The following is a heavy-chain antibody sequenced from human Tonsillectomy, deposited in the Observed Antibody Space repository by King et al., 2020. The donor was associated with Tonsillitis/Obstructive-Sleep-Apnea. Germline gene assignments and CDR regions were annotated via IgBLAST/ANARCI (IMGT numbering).Heavy chain of an antibody. Sequence: QLVKSGAEVKKPGASVKVSCKVSGYTLTELSMHWVRQAPGKGLEWMGGFDPEDGETIYAQKFQGRVTMTEDTSTDTAYMELSSLSSEDTAVYYCATLLCPDRSGYPNYYVMDVWGQGTTVTVSS. D-gene: IGHD3-22*01. CDR1: GYTLTELS. J-gene: IGHJ6*02. CDR2: FDPEDGET. V-gene: IGHV1-24*01. CDR3: ATLLCPDRSGYPNYYVMDV.